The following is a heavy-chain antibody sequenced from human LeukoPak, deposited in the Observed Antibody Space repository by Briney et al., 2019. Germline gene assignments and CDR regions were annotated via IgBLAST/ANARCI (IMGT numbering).Heavy chain of an antibody. Sequence: GGSLRLFCAASGFTDSSNYMSWVRKAPWKGLVWGSVNYSGGRTYYADSVKGRFTISRDNSKNTLYLQMNSLRVEDTAVYYCGRESNSGYYLSYWGRGTLVSVSS. J-gene: IGHJ4*02. CDR1: GFTDSSNY. D-gene: IGHD3-22*01. CDR2: NYSGGRT. V-gene: IGHV3-66*01. CDR3: GRESNSGYYLSY.